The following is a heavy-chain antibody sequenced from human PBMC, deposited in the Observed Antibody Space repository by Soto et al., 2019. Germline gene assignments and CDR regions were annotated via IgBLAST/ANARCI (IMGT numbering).Heavy chain of an antibody. CDR2: INPHGGST. CDR3: ARSSGGNFGIIIEGSDWFDP. Sequence: SVKVSCKAPGDTFTSYYLNWVRQAPGQGLEWMGVINPHGGSTKYAQKFQGRITMTRDTSRSTVYMELSSLRSDDTAIYYCARSSGGNFGIIIEGSDWFDPWGQGTPVTVS. D-gene: IGHD3-3*01. CDR1: GDTFTSYY. V-gene: IGHV1-46*01. J-gene: IGHJ5*02.